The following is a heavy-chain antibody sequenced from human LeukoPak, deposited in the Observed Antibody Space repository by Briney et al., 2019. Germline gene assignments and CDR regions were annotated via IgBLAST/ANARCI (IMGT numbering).Heavy chain of an antibody. D-gene: IGHD2-2*01. Sequence: SQTLSFTCTGSGGSISSGSYYWSWIGQPAGKGLERIGRIYTSGSTNYNPARMSRVTISVDTSKNQFSMKLSSVTAADTAAYYCAREGRLGYPFDYWGQGTLVTVSS. V-gene: IGHV4-61*02. CDR2: IYTSGST. CDR1: GGSISSGSYY. CDR3: AREGRLGYPFDY. J-gene: IGHJ4*02.